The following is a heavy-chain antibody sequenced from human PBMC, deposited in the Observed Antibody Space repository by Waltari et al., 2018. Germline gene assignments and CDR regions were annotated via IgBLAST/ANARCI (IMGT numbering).Heavy chain of an antibody. Sequence: EVNLVESGGGLVQPGGSLRISCAASGFIFTNYWMSWVRQAPGKSPEWVADIMKDGGYKVHLESVEGRFTIARDNAEKIGYLQMNSLRVDDTAVYYCVRNRDYHMFDVWGQGTMVTVSS. CDR3: VRNRDYHMFDV. CDR1: GFIFTNYW. V-gene: IGHV3-7*01. D-gene: IGHD3-10*02. CDR2: IMKDGGYK. J-gene: IGHJ3*01.